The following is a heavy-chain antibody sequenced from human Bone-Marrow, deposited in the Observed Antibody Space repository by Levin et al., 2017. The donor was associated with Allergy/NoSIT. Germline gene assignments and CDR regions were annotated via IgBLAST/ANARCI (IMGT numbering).Heavy chain of an antibody. V-gene: IGHV1-8*01. Sequence: ASVKVSCKTSGYTFTSFDINWVRQATGQGLEWMGWMYPNSDNAGYAQKFQGRVTMTRNTSISTAYMELSSLRSEDTAMYCCARGELGSGYLFDYWGQGTLVTVSS. CDR3: ARGELGSGYLFDY. D-gene: IGHD5-12*01. CDR2: MYPNSDNA. CDR1: GYTFTSFD. J-gene: IGHJ4*02.